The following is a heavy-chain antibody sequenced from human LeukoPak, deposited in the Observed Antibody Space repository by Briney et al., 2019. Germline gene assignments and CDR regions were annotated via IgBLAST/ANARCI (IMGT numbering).Heavy chain of an antibody. CDR2: IYYSGST. D-gene: IGHD3-22*01. CDR3: AGSSGPPFDY. Sequence: SQTLSLTCTVSGGSISSGGYYWSWIRQHPGKGLEGIGYIYYSGSTYYNPSLKSRVTISVDTSKNQFSLKLSSVTAADTAVYYCAGSSGPPFDYWGQGTLVTVSS. V-gene: IGHV4-31*03. CDR1: GGSISSGGYY. J-gene: IGHJ4*02.